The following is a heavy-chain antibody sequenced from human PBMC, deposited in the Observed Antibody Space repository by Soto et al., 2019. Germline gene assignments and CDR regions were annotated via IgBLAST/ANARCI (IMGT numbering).Heavy chain of an antibody. V-gene: IGHV1-2*02. D-gene: IGHD6-19*01. CDR1: GYTFTGYY. Sequence: QVQLVQSGAEVKKPGASVKVSCKASGYTFTGYYMHWVRQAPGQGLEWMGWINPNSGDTNYAQKFQGRVTMTRDTSISTAYMELSRLRSDDTAVYYCATEGDSSGWYYFDYWGQGTLVTVSS. CDR3: ATEGDSSGWYYFDY. J-gene: IGHJ4*02. CDR2: INPNSGDT.